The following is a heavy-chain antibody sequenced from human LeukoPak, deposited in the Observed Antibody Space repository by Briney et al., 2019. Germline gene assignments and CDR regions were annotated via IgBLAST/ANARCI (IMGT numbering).Heavy chain of an antibody. CDR2: IRTDGTI. J-gene: IGHJ3*02. Sequence: GGSLRLSCAASGFIFSNYAMSWVRRAPGKGLEWVSHIRTDGTITYADSVKGRFTISRDDAKTSVYLQMNSLRDEDTAIYYCARDNIWAFDIWGQGTMVTVSS. CDR1: GFIFSNYA. CDR3: ARDNIWAFDI. V-gene: IGHV3-48*03. D-gene: IGHD3-9*01.